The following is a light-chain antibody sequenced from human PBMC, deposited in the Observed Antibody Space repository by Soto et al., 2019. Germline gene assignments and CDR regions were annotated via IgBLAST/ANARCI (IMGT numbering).Light chain of an antibody. CDR2: GAS. CDR1: QSVNSSY. J-gene: IGKJ1*01. V-gene: IGKV3-20*01. CDR3: QQYGSSPPWT. Sequence: EIVLTQSPGTLSLSPGERATLSCRASQSVNSSYLAWFQQKPGQAPSLPIYGASSRATGIPERFSGSGSGTDFILTISRLEPEDFAMYYCQQYGSSPPWTFGQGTKVEVK.